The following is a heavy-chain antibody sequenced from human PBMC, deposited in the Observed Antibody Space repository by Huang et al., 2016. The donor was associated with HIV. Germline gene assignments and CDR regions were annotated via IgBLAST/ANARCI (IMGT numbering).Heavy chain of an antibody. CDR2: ICPDDSDT. J-gene: IGHJ4*02. Sequence: VQLVQSGAEVKKHGESLKISCKGSGYSFSSYWIAWVRQMPGKGLEWLGIICPDDSDTTYSPSFEGQVTISADKSIGTAYLQWSSLKASDTAMYYCARRFSSSSGYFDYWGQGSLVTVSP. D-gene: IGHD6-6*01. CDR1: GYSFSSYW. CDR3: ARRFSSSSGYFDY. V-gene: IGHV5-51*01.